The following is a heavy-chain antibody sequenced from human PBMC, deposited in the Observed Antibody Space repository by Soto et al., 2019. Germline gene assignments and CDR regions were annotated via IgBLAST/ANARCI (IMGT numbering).Heavy chain of an antibody. D-gene: IGHD3-22*01. CDR1: GYTFTSYG. CDR2: ISAYNGNT. CDR3: AKAQQWDSSGPLGY. J-gene: IGHJ4*02. Sequence: ASVKVSCKASGYTFTSYGISWVRQAPGQGLEWMGWISAYNGNTNYAQKLQGRVTMTTDTSTSTAYMELRSLRSDDTAVYYCAKAQQWDSSGPLGYWGQGTLVTVSS. V-gene: IGHV1-18*04.